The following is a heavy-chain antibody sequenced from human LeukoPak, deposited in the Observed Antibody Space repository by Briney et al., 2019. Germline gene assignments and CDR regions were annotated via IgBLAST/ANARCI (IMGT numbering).Heavy chain of an antibody. D-gene: IGHD6-13*01. J-gene: IGHJ6*04. CDR3: ARSGDSSSWYYYYYGMDV. Sequence: GASVKVSCKASGYTFTSYAMHWVRQAPGQRLEWMGWINAGNGNTKYSQKFQGRVTITRDTSASTAYMELNSLRSEDTAVYYCARSGDSSSWYYYYYGMDVWGKGTTVTVSS. CDR2: INAGNGNT. V-gene: IGHV1-3*01. CDR1: GYTFTSYA.